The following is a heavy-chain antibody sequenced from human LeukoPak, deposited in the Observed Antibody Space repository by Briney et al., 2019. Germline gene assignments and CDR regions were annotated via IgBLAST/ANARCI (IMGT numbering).Heavy chain of an antibody. CDR1: GGSISSGGYY. D-gene: IGHD2-15*01. CDR2: IYYSGST. Sequence: SQTLSLTCAVSGGSISSGGYYWSWIRQHPGKGLEWIRYIYYSGSTYYNPSLKSRVTISVDTSKNQFSLKLSSVTAADTAVYYCARDKGDLLSLDYWGQGTLVTVSS. CDR3: ARDKGDLLSLDY. J-gene: IGHJ4*02. V-gene: IGHV4-31*11.